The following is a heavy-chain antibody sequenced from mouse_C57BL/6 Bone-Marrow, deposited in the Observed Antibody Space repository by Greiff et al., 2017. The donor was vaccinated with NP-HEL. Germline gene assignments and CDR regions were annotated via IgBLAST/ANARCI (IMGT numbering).Heavy chain of an antibody. V-gene: IGHV1-76*01. CDR3: ARGSNYDAMDY. Sequence: VQLQESGAELVRPGASVKLSCKASGYTFTDYYINWVKQRPGQGLEWIARIYPGSGTTYYTEKFKGKATLTAEKSSSTAYMQLSSLTSEDSAVYFCARGSNYDAMDYWGQGTSVTVSS. CDR2: IYPGSGTT. D-gene: IGHD2-5*01. J-gene: IGHJ4*01. CDR1: GYTFTDYY.